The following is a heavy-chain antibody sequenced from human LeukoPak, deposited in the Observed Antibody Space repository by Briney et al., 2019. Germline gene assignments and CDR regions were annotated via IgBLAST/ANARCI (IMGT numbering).Heavy chain of an antibody. CDR3: ARGTPDIVVVVAALYYYYYMDV. CDR1: GGSFSGYY. J-gene: IGHJ6*03. Sequence: PSETLSLTCAVYGGSFSGYYWSWIRQPPGKGLEWIGEINHSGSTNYNPSLKSRVTISVDTSKNQFSLKLSSVTAADTAVYYCARGTPDIVVVVAALYYYYYMDVWGKGTTVTVSS. CDR2: INHSGST. D-gene: IGHD2-15*01. V-gene: IGHV4-34*01.